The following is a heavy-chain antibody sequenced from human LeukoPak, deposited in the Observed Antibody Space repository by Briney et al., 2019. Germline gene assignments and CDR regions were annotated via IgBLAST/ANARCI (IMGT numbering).Heavy chain of an antibody. CDR1: GGSFSGYY. Sequence: SETLSLTCAVYGGSFSGYYWSWIRQPPGKGLEWIGYIYHSGSTYYNPSLKSRVTISVDRSKNQFSLKLSSVTAADTAVYYCARSQDDSSGYYYNYWGQGTLVTVSS. D-gene: IGHD3-22*01. J-gene: IGHJ4*02. CDR2: IYHSGST. CDR3: ARSQDDSSGYYYNY. V-gene: IGHV4-30-2*01.